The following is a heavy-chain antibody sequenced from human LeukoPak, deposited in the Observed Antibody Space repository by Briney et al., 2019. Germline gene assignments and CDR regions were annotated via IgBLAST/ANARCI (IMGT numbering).Heavy chain of an antibody. CDR1: GGSFSGYY. V-gene: IGHV4-34*01. CDR2: INHSGST. Sequence: SGTLSLTCAVYGGSFSGYYWSWIHQPPGKGLEWIGEINHSGSTNYNPSLKSRVTISVDTSKYQFSLKLSSVTAADTAVYYCAREVDVWGKGTTVTVSS. CDR3: AREVDV. J-gene: IGHJ6*04.